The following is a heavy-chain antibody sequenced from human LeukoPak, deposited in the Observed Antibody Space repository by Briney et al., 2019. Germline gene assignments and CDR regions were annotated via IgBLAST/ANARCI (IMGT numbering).Heavy chain of an antibody. CDR1: GFTFSSYA. J-gene: IGHJ4*02. CDR2: ISGSGGST. CDR3: ANPTGALNPNRDY. V-gene: IGHV3-23*01. D-gene: IGHD3-10*01. Sequence: GGSLRLSCAASGFTFSSYAMSWLRQAPGKGLEWVSAISGSGGSTYYADSVKGRFTISRDNSKNTLYLQMNSLRAEDTAVYYCANPTGALNPNRDYWGQGTLVTVSS.